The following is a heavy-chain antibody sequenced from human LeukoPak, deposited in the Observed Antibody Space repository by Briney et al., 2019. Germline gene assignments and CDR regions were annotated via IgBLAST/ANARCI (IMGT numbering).Heavy chain of an antibody. Sequence: PSETLSLTCTVSGGSISRYSWNWVRQPPGKGLEWVGYIYHSGSTYYNPSLKSRVTISVDTSKNQFSLKLSSVTAADTAVYYCARASLVRGVIPSFDYWGQGTLVTVSS. CDR1: GGSISRYS. J-gene: IGHJ4*02. CDR2: IYHSGST. V-gene: IGHV4-59*08. CDR3: ARASLVRGVIPSFDY. D-gene: IGHD3-10*01.